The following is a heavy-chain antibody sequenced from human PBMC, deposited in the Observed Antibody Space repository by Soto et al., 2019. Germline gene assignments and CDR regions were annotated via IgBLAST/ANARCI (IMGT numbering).Heavy chain of an antibody. Sequence: SETLSLTNAVSGGSISSSNCWCWVRQPPGKGLEWIGEIYHSGTTNYNPSLKSRVTISVDKSKNQFSLKLISVTAADTAIYYCMRRTDGRPWVDSWGQATPVTGSS. CDR3: MRRTDGRPWVDS. J-gene: IGHJ5*01. V-gene: IGHV4-4*02. CDR1: GGSISSSNC. CDR2: IYHSGTT.